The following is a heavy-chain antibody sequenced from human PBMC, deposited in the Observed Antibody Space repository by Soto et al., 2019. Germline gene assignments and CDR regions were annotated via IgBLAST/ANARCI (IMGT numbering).Heavy chain of an antibody. D-gene: IGHD1-26*01. V-gene: IGHV3-30-3*01. J-gene: IGHJ4*02. CDR3: AKAGGLLLDY. Sequence: QVQLVESGGGVVQPGRSLRLSCAASGFTFSSYAMHWVRQAPGKGLEWVAVISYDGSSKFYADSVKGRFTISRDTSKNTLYLQMNSLRAEDTALYYCAKAGGLLLDYWGQGTLVTVSS. CDR2: ISYDGSSK. CDR1: GFTFSSYA.